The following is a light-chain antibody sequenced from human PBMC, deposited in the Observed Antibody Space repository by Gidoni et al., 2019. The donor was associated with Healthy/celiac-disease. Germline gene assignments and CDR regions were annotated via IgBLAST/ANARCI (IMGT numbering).Light chain of an antibody. CDR1: QSISSW. CDR2: DAS. Sequence: DIQMTESPSTLSASVGDRVTITCRASQSISSWLAWYQRKPGKAPKLLSYDASSLESGVPSRFSGSGSEAEFTRTISSLQPGNFAAYYCQQYNNYPWTFGQGTKVEIK. CDR3: QQYNNYPWT. J-gene: IGKJ1*01. V-gene: IGKV1-5*01.